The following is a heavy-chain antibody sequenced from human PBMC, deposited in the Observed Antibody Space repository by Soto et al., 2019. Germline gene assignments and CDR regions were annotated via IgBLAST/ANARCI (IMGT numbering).Heavy chain of an antibody. D-gene: IGHD3-10*01. CDR3: AREVSGGEAFDI. CDR2: INPSGGST. J-gene: IGHJ3*02. CDR1: GYTFTSYY. Sequence: WASVKVSCKASGYTFTSYYMHWVRQAPRQGLEWMGIINPSGGSTSYAQKLQGRVTMTRDTSTSTVYMELSSLRFEYTAVYYCAREVSGGEAFDIWGQGTMVTVSS. V-gene: IGHV1-46*04.